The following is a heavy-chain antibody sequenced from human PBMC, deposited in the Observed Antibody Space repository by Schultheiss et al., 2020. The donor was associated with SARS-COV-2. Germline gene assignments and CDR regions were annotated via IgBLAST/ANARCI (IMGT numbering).Heavy chain of an antibody. CDR2: INHSGST. J-gene: IGHJ5*02. CDR3: ARVDGGGSCYPT. D-gene: IGHD2-15*01. Sequence: SETLSLTCAVYGGSFSDHYWNWIRQPPGKGLEWIGEINHSGSTNYNPSLKSRVTISVDPSKNQFSLKLSSVTAADTAVYYCARVDGGGSCYPTWGQGTLVTVSS. CDR1: GGSFSDHY. V-gene: IGHV4-34*01.